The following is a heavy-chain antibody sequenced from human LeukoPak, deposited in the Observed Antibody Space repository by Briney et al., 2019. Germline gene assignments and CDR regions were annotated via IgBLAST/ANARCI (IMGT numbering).Heavy chain of an antibody. V-gene: IGHV3-7*01. D-gene: IGHD3-10*01. CDR3: ARDRKAPPGYYGMDA. J-gene: IGHJ6*02. CDR1: GFIFTSYW. Sequence: PGGSLRLSCAASGFIFTSYWMSWVRQAPGKGLEWVANIKQDGSEKYYVDSVKGRFTISRDNAKNSLYLQMNSLRAEDTAVYYCARDRKAPPGYYGMDAWGQGTTATVSS. CDR2: IKQDGSEK.